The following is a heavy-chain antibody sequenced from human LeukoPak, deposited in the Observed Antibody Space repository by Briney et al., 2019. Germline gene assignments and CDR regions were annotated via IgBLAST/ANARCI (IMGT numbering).Heavy chain of an antibody. CDR2: IKQDGSEK. D-gene: IGHD1-26*01. CDR3: ARGQRGSYYYYYYMDV. J-gene: IGHJ6*03. Sequence: GGSLRLSCAASGFTFSSYWMSWVRQAPGKGLEWVANIKQDGSEKYYVDSVKGRFTISRDNAKNSLYLQMNSLRAEDTAVYYCARGQRGSYYYYYYMDVWGKGTTVTVSS. V-gene: IGHV3-7*01. CDR1: GFTFSSYW.